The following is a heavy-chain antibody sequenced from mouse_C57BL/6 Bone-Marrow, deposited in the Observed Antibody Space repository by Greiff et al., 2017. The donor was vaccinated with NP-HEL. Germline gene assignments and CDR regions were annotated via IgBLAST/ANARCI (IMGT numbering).Heavy chain of an antibody. J-gene: IGHJ3*01. CDR2: IDPDDSYT. Sequence: QVQLQQPGAELVMPGASVKLSCKASGYTFTSYWMHWVKQRPGQGLEWIGAIDPDDSYTNYNQKFKGKSTLTVDKSSSTAYMQLRSRTSEDSAVYYCAREGGLWLRLRGFAYWGQGTLVTVAA. CDR3: AREGGLWLRLRGFAY. CDR1: GYTFTSYW. D-gene: IGHD3-2*02. V-gene: IGHV1-69*01.